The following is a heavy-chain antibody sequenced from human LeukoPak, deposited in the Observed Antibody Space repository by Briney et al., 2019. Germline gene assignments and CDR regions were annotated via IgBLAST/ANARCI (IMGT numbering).Heavy chain of an antibody. D-gene: IGHD6-19*01. Sequence: GGSLRLSWAAARFTFSRYNMNWVRQAPGKGLEWVSSISSSSSYIYYADSVKGRFTISRDNAKNSLYLQMNSLRAEDTAVYYCATDGLTALYSSGWYRAFDIWGQGTMVTVSS. CDR1: RFTFSRYN. CDR3: ATDGLTALYSSGWYRAFDI. J-gene: IGHJ3*02. CDR2: ISSSSSYI. V-gene: IGHV3-21*01.